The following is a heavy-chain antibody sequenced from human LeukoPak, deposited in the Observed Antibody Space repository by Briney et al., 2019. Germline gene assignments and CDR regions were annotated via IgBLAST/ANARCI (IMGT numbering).Heavy chain of an antibody. V-gene: IGHV3-33*01. Sequence: GGSLRLCCAASGFTFSSYGMHWVRQAAGKGLEWVAVIWYDGSNKYYTDSVKGRFTISRDNSKNTLYLQMNSLRAEDTAVYYCARGQYSPDYWGQGTLVTVSS. J-gene: IGHJ4*02. CDR3: ARGQYSPDY. CDR1: GFTFSSYG. CDR2: IWYDGSNK. D-gene: IGHD2-15*01.